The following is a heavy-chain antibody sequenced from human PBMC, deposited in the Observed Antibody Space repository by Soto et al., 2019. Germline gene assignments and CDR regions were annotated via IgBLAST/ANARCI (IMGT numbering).Heavy chain of an antibody. V-gene: IGHV4-59*01. CDR3: ARTSEGDYYDSSGYYYPGLFDY. CDR2: IYYSGST. Sequence: PSETLPLTCTVSGVSISSYYWSWIRQPPGKGLEWFGYIYYSGSTNYNPSLKSRVTISVDTSKNQFSLKLSSVTAADTAVYYCARTSEGDYYDSSGYYYPGLFDYWGQGTLVTVSS. CDR1: GVSISSYY. D-gene: IGHD3-22*01. J-gene: IGHJ4*02.